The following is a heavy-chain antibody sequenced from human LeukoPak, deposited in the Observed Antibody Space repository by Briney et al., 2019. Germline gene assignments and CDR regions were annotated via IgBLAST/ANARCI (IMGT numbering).Heavy chain of an antibody. Sequence: SVKVSCKASGGTFSSYAISWVRQAPGLGLEWMGRIIPIFGIANYAQKFQGRVTITADKSTSTAYMELSSLRSEDTAVYYCAREGEVGATRSYWFDPWGQGTLVTVSS. CDR2: IIPIFGIA. J-gene: IGHJ5*02. CDR3: AREGEVGATRSYWFDP. D-gene: IGHD1-26*01. CDR1: GGTFSSYA. V-gene: IGHV1-69*04.